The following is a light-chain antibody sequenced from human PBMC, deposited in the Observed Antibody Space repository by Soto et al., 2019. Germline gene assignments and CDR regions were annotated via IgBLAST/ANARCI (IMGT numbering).Light chain of an antibody. CDR1: QSFSSN. CDR3: QQYNNRPPWT. V-gene: IGKV3D-15*01. CDR2: GAS. Sequence: EIVMTQSPATLSVSPGERATLSCRASQSFSSNLAWYQQKPCQAPRLLIYGASTRATGIPARFSGSGSGTEVTLTISSLQSEDFAVYYCQQYNNRPPWTFGQGTKVEIK. J-gene: IGKJ1*01.